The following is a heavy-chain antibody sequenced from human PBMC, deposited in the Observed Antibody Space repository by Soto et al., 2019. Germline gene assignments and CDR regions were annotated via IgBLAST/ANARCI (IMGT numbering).Heavy chain of an antibody. V-gene: IGHV3-48*02. CDR3: TRYLNWSDVY. D-gene: IGHD3-3*01. CDR2: ISASSISI. CDR1: GFTYINYA. J-gene: IGHJ4*02. Sequence: GGSLRLSCAASGFTYINYAINWVRHAPEKGLEWVAYISASSISIYYADSVKGRFTISRDNAKNPLYLQMNSMRDEDTAVYYCTRYLNWSDVYWGQGVRFSVSS.